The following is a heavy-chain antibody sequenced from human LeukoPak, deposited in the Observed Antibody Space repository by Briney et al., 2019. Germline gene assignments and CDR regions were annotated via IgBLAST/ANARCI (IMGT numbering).Heavy chain of an antibody. CDR1: GFTFSSYA. V-gene: IGHV3-23*01. Sequence: PGGSLRLSCAASGFTFSSYAMSWVRQAPGKGLEWVSGITGSGGSTHYADSVKGRFTISRDNSKNTLYLQMNSLRAEGTAIYYCARKHGNFDYWGQGTLVTVSS. CDR2: ITGSGGST. CDR3: ARKHGNFDY. J-gene: IGHJ4*02.